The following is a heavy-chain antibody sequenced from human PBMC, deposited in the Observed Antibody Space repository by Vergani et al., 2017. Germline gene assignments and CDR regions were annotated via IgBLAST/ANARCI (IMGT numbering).Heavy chain of an antibody. Sequence: QVQLVQSGSELKKPGASLKVSCKASGYTFTSYAMNWVRQAPGQGLEWMGWINTNTGNPTYAQGFTGRFVFSLDTSVSTAYLQISSLKAEDTAVYYCARVPKVXRRYFDWLPTWFDPWGQGTLVTVSS. CDR2: INTNTGNP. CDR3: ARVPKVXRRYFDWLPTWFDP. J-gene: IGHJ5*02. V-gene: IGHV7-4-1*02. CDR1: GYTFTSYA. D-gene: IGHD3-9*01.